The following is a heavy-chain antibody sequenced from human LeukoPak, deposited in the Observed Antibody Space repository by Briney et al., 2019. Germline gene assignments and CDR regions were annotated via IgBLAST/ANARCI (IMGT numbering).Heavy chain of an antibody. CDR3: AKATRGYCSGATCYDFDY. J-gene: IGHJ4*02. CDR1: GFTFSSYA. Sequence: PGGSLRLSCAASGFTFSSYAMSWVRQAPGKGLEWVSAISGSGGNTYYADSVKGRFTISRDNSKNTLYLQMNSLRAEDTAIYYCAKATRGYCSGATCYDFDYWGQGTLVTVSS. D-gene: IGHD2-15*01. V-gene: IGHV3-23*01. CDR2: ISGSGGNT.